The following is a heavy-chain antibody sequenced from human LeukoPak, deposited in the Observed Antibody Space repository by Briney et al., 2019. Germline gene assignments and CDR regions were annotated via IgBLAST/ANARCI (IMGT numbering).Heavy chain of an antibody. V-gene: IGHV3-30*18. CDR3: AKDAGYSYGPFDY. J-gene: IGHJ4*02. Sequence: GRSLRLSCAASGFTFSSYGMHWVRQAPDKGLEWVAVISYDGSNKYYADSVKGRFTISRDNSKNTLYLQMNSLRAEDTAVYYCAKDAGYSYGPFDYWGQGTLVTVSS. D-gene: IGHD5-18*01. CDR1: GFTFSSYG. CDR2: ISYDGSNK.